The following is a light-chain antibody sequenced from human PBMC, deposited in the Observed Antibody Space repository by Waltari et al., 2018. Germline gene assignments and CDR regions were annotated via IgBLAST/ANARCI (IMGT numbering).Light chain of an antibody. V-gene: IGLV2-11*01. CDR3: CSYAGSYTYV. CDR1: SSDAGGYNY. Sequence: QSALTQPRSVSGSPGQSVTISCTGPSSDAGGYNYVSWYQQHPGKAPTLMIYDVSKRPSGVPDRFSGSKSGNTASLTISGLQAEDEAGYYCCSYAGSYTYVFGTGTKVTVL. J-gene: IGLJ1*01. CDR2: DVS.